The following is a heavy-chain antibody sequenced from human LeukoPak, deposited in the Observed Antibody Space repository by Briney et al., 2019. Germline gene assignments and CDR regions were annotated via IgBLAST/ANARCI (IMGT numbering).Heavy chain of an antibody. Sequence: PGGSLRLSCAASGFTFNSYVMSWVRQAPGKGLKWVSTITTGDGNTYYADSVKGRFTVSRDDSKNTLYLQMNSLRAEDTAVYYCAKDGGLWVSAHWGDSWGRGTLVTVSS. CDR2: ITTGDGNT. D-gene: IGHD7-27*01. V-gene: IGHV3-23*01. CDR3: AKDGGLWVSAHWGDS. CDR1: GFTFNSYV. J-gene: IGHJ4*02.